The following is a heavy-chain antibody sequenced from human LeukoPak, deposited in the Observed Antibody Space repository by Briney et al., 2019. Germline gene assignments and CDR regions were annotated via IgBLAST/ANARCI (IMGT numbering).Heavy chain of an antibody. CDR3: ATSGAIVATIAFDY. D-gene: IGHD5-12*01. J-gene: IGHJ4*02. V-gene: IGHV4-61*01. Sequence: PSETLSLTCTVSGGSLSSGSYYWSWIRHPPGKGLEWIGYIYYSGSTNYNPSLKSRVTISVDTSKNQFSLKLSSVTAADTAVYYCATSGAIVATIAFDYWGQGTLVTVSS. CDR2: IYYSGST. CDR1: GGSLSSGSYY.